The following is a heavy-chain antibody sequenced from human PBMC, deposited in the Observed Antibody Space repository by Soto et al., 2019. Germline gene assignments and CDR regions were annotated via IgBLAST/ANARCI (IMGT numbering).Heavy chain of an antibody. CDR1: GFTFSSYG. CDR2: IWYDGSNK. V-gene: IGHV3-33*01. Sequence: QPGGSLRLSCAASGFTFSSYGMHWVRQAPGKGLEWVAVIWYDGSNKYYADSVKGRFTISRDNSKNTLYLQMNSLRAEDTAVYYCARAKSGSSGWSLRYWGQGTLVTVSS. J-gene: IGHJ4*02. CDR3: ARAKSGSSGWSLRY. D-gene: IGHD6-19*01.